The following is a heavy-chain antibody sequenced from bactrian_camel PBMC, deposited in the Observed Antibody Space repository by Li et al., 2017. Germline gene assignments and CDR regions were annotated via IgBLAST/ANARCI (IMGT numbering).Heavy chain of an antibody. J-gene: IGHJ4*01. Sequence: ELVESGGGLVQPGGSLRLSCVASGFTGSSYSMSWVRQAPGKGLEWVSGATSGGTTYYANSVKGRCTISRDTAKNTLYLELNSPKTEDTAMYYCATGVFTTWSGNYWGQGTQVTVS. CDR1: GFTGSSYS. CDR2: ATSGGTT. V-gene: IGHV3S31*01. CDR3: ATGVFTTWSGNY. D-gene: IGHD2*01.